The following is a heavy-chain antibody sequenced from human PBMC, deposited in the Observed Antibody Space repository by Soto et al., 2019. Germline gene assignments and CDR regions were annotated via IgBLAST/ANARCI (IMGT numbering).Heavy chain of an antibody. V-gene: IGHV4-59*01. D-gene: IGHD3-22*01. Sequence: PSETLSLTCTVSGGSISSSYWSWIRQPPGKGLGWIGYTYYRGSTNYNPSLKSRVTISVDTSKNQFSLKLSSVTTADTAVYYCARDQRRGYYDSSGYRAFDIWGQGPMVTV. CDR3: ARDQRRGYYDSSGYRAFDI. CDR1: GGSISSSY. J-gene: IGHJ3*02. CDR2: TYYRGST.